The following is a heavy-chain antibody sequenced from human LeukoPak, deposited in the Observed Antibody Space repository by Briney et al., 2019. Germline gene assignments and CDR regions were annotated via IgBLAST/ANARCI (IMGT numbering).Heavy chain of an antibody. CDR3: AREGSSSSFNFDY. V-gene: IGHV1-69*05. CDR1: GGTFSSYA. J-gene: IGHJ4*02. D-gene: IGHD6-6*01. Sequence: SVKVSCKASGGTFSSYATSWVRQAPGQGLEWMGGIIPIFGTANYAQKFQGRVTITTDESTSTAYMELSSLRSEDTAVYYCAREGSSSSFNFDYWGQGTLVTVSS. CDR2: IIPIFGTA.